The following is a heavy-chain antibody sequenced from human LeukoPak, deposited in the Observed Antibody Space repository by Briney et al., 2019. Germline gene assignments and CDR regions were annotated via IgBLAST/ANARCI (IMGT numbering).Heavy chain of an antibody. CDR2: ISGSGDST. J-gene: IGHJ6*03. D-gene: IGHD3-3*01. CDR1: GFTFSSYA. Sequence: PGGSLRLSCAVSGFTFSSYAMGWVRQAPGKGLEWVSVISGSGDSTHYADSVKGRFTISRDNAKNSLYLQMNSLRAEDTAVYYCARVLRFLEWPSILYYYYMDVWGKGTTVTVSS. CDR3: ARVLRFLEWPSILYYYYMDV. V-gene: IGHV3-23*01.